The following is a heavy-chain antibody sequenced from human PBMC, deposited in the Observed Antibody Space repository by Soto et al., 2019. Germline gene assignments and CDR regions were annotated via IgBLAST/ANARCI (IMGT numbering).Heavy chain of an antibody. D-gene: IGHD3-22*01. CDR2: ISWNSGSI. CDR3: AKSPSHYYDSFYFDY. J-gene: IGHJ4*02. Sequence: GGSLRLSCAASGFTFDDYAMRWVRQAPGKGLEWVSGISWNSGSIGYADSVKGRFTISRDNAKNSLYLQMNSLRAEDTALYYCAKSPSHYYDSFYFDYWGQGTLVTVSS. V-gene: IGHV3-9*01. CDR1: GFTFDDYA.